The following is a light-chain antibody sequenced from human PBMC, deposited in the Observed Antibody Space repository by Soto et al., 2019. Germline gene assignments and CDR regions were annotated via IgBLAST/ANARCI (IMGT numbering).Light chain of an antibody. CDR3: QQASSFPLT. Sequence: IQVTQSPSSVSASVGDRVTITCRASQPNSSWLAWYQQKPGQPPNLLIYSAPTLRSGVPSRFSGSESGTLFTLTITNLQPEDFATYYCQQASSFPLTFGGGTKVEVK. J-gene: IGKJ4*01. CDR2: SAP. CDR1: QPNSSW. V-gene: IGKV1-12*01.